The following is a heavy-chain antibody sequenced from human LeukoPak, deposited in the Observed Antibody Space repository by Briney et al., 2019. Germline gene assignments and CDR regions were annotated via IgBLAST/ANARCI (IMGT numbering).Heavy chain of an antibody. CDR1: GFTFNTYS. CDR2: ISSSSSYI. J-gene: IGHJ4*02. CDR3: ARAPYSSSWTHFDS. D-gene: IGHD2-2*01. Sequence: PGGSLRLSWAASGFTFNTYSMNWVRQAPGKGLEWVSSISSSSSYIYYADLVKGRFTISRDNAKNSLYLQMNSLRAEDTAVYYCARAPYSSSWTHFDSWGQGTLVTVSS. V-gene: IGHV3-21*01.